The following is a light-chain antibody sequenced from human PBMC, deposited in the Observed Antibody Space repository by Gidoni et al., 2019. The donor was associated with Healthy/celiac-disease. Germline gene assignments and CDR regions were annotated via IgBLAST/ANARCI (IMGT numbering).Light chain of an antibody. Sequence: QSVLTQPPSVSGAPVQRVTIACTGSSSNNGAGYDVPWYQQHPGTAPKLLIYGNSNRPSGVPDRFSGSKSGTSASLAITGLQAEDEADYYCQSYDSSLSVVFGGGTKLTVL. CDR3: QSYDSSLSVV. CDR1: SSNNGAGYD. CDR2: GNS. J-gene: IGLJ3*02. V-gene: IGLV1-40*01.